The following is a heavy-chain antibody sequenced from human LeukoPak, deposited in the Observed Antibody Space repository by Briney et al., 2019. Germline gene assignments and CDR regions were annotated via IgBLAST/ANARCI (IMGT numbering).Heavy chain of an antibody. V-gene: IGHV4-59*01. CDR1: GGSISSYY. CDR3: ARAAVQAAHNY. J-gene: IGHJ4*02. CDR2: IYYSGST. Sequence: SETLSLTCTVSGGSISSYYWSWIRQPPGKGLEWIGYIYYSGSTNYNPSLKSRVTISVATSKNQSSLKLSSVTAADTAVYYCARAAVQAAHNYWGQGTLVTVSS. D-gene: IGHD2-2*01.